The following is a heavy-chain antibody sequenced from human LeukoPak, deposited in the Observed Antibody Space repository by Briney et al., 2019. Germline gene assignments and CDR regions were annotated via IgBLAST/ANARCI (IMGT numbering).Heavy chain of an antibody. CDR1: GFTFNSYW. D-gene: IGHD1-1*01. V-gene: IGHV3-74*01. CDR3: ARRGTGHGMDV. Sequence: GGSLRLSCAASGFTFNSYWIHWVRQVPGKGLVWVSRINNDGSSASYVDSAKGRFTISRDNAKNTLFLQMNSLRAEDTAVYYCARRGTGHGMDVWGQGTTVIVSS. CDR2: INNDGSSA. J-gene: IGHJ6*02.